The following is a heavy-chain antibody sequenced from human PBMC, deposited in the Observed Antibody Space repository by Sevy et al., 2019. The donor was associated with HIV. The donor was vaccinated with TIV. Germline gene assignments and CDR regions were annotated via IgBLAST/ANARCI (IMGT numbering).Heavy chain of an antibody. CDR2: SSSVSTII. D-gene: IGHD3-10*01. CDR1: GFSFNSYD. Sequence: GGSLRLSCTASGFSFNSYDMNWVRQAPGKGLEWVAYSSSVSTIIYYGDSVRGRFAISRDNAKKSLYLQMNSLRVEDTAVYYCARVVGYVSRNYYKYYYDLDVWGQGTAVTVSS. J-gene: IGHJ6*02. CDR3: ARVVGYVSRNYYKYYYDLDV. V-gene: IGHV3-48*03.